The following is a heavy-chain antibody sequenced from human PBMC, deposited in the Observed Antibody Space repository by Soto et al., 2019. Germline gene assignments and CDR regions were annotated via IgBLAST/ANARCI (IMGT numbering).Heavy chain of an antibody. V-gene: IGHV3-23*01. CDR2: VTLSGDYT. CDR3: ARVGYGDLAQ. D-gene: IGHD4-17*01. Sequence: EVNLLESGGGLLQPGGSRRLSCVASGFSFTSYAMAWVRRAPGLGLEWVCTVTLSGDYTYFADPVKGRFTIPRDNSKNTVYLQLSSLRADDTAVYYCARVGYGDLAQWGQGTWVTVSS. CDR1: GFSFTSYA. J-gene: IGHJ4*02.